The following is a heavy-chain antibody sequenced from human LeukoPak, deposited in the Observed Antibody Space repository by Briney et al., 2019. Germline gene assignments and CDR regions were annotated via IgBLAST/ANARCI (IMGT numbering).Heavy chain of an antibody. Sequence: GGSLRPSCATSGFTFSNYVMTWVRQAPGKGLECVSAITGSGSNTYYADSVKGRFTISRDNSKNTLYLQMNSLRAEDTAVYYCARDLRIVGATYYYYGMDVWGQGTTVTVSS. V-gene: IGHV3-23*01. CDR3: ARDLRIVGATYYYYGMDV. J-gene: IGHJ6*02. CDR1: GFTFSNYV. D-gene: IGHD1-26*01. CDR2: ITGSGSNT.